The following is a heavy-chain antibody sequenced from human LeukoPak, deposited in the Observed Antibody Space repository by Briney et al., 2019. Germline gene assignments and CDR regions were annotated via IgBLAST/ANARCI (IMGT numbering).Heavy chain of an antibody. V-gene: IGHV4-59*01. CDR2: VDHTGST. CDR3: ARGRVSSSTWYSTYYYYFYMDV. D-gene: IGHD1-1*01. J-gene: IGHJ6*03. Sequence: SETPSLTCSVSDDSITMYYWTWIRQPPGKGLEWIGYVDHTGSTNFNPSLNGRVSISRDTTNNLFSLRLRSVTAADTAVYFCARGRVSSSTWYSTYYYYFYMDVWGKGTTVTVSS. CDR1: DDSITMYY.